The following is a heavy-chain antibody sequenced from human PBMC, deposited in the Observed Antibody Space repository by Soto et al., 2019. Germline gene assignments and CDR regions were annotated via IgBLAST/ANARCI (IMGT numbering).Heavy chain of an antibody. V-gene: IGHV3-23*01. CDR1: GFTFSSYA. CDR3: AKAEDIAARPIGPNDY. D-gene: IGHD6-6*01. CDR2: ISGSGGST. Sequence: GGSLRLSCAASGFTFSSYAMSWVRQAPGKGLEWVSAISGSGGSTYYADSVKGRFTISRDNSKNTLYLQMNSLRAEDTAVYYCAKAEDIAARPIGPNDYWGQGTLVTVSS. J-gene: IGHJ4*02.